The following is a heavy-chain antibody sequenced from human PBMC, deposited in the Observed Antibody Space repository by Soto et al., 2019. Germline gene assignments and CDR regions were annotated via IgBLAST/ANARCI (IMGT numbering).Heavy chain of an antibody. CDR2: IYISGRT. CDR3: ARENYFDNTGNLSPDY. V-gene: IGHV4-4*07. Sequence: QVQLKESGPGLVKPSETLSLICTVSGGSITTYYWSWIRQPAGKPLEWIGRIYISGRTNYNPSLKSRVTVSMDTSENQFSLKLSSVTAADTAVYYCARENYFDNTGNLSPDYWGQGTLVTVSS. CDR1: GGSITTYY. J-gene: IGHJ4*02. D-gene: IGHD3-22*01.